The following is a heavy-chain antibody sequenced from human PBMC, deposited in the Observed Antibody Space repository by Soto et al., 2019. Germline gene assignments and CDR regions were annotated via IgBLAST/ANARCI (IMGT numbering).Heavy chain of an antibody. D-gene: IGHD2-21*02. CDR1: GVTFSTSS. CDR3: ARVHEDGGNSDAFDI. CDR2: ILPIFGTA. Sequence: QVQLVQSGAEVKKPGSSMKVSCKSSGVTFSTSSINWVRQAPGQLPEWMGNILPIFGTADYAQKFQGSVTITGDKSTHTASMELRSLLSEDTDVYYCARVHEDGGNSDAFDIWGQGTVVTVSS. V-gene: IGHV1-69*14. J-gene: IGHJ3*02.